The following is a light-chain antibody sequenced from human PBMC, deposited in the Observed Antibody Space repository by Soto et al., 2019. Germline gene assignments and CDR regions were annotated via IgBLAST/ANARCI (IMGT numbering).Light chain of an antibody. CDR3: QRYNSNPWT. Sequence: DIQMTQSPSTLSASVGDRVTITCRASQSVNGWLAWYQQKPGKAPKLLIYAASKLESGVPSRFSGSGSGTEFTLTISSLQPDDSATYYCQRYNSNPWTFGQGTKVEVK. J-gene: IGKJ1*01. CDR2: AAS. CDR1: QSVNGW. V-gene: IGKV1-5*01.